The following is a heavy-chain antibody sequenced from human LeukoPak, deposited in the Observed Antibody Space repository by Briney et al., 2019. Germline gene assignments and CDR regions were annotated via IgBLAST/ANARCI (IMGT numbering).Heavy chain of an antibody. CDR1: GFTFSSYG. CDR3: AKALGWFFDL. J-gene: IGHJ2*01. CDR2: IRFDSNK. V-gene: IGHV3-30*02. Sequence: PGGSLRLSCATSGFTFSSYGMHWVRQAPGKGLEWVAFIRFDSNKYYTDSVKGRFTISRDNSKNTLYLQMNSLRVEDTAVYYCAKALGWFFDLWGRGTLVTVSS.